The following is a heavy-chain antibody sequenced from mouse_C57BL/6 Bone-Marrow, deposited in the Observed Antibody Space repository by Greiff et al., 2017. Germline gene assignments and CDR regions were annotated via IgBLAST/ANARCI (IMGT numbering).Heavy chain of an antibody. CDR2: IYPGSGST. V-gene: IGHV1-55*01. CDR3: ANVYYFDY. J-gene: IGHJ2*01. CDR1: GYTFTSYW. Sequence: QVQLQQPGAELVKPGASVKLSCKASGYTFTSYWITWVKQRPGQGLEWIGDIYPGSGSTTYNEKFKSKATLTVDTSSSTAYFKLSSLTSEDSAVYYCANVYYFDYWGQCTTLTVSS.